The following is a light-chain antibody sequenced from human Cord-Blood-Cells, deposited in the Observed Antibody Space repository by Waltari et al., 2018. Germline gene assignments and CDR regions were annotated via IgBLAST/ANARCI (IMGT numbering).Light chain of an antibody. CDR2: AAS. CDR3: QQSYSTPWT. Sequence: DFQMTQSPASPSASVRDRVTITCRASQSISSYLNWYQQKPGKAPKLLIYAASSLQSGVPSRFSGSGSGTDFTLTISSLQPEDFATYYCQQSYSTPWTFGQGTKVEIK. V-gene: IGKV1-39*01. CDR1: QSISSY. J-gene: IGKJ1*01.